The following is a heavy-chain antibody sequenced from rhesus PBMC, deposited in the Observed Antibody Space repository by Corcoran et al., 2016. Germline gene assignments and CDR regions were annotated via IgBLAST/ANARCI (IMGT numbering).Heavy chain of an antibody. CDR1: GFSLTTSGMC. V-gene: IGHV2-174*01. D-gene: IGHD3-34*01. CDR2: IYWDDDK. CDR3: ARGGFPYWGDYWIFDY. J-gene: IGHJ4*01. Sequence: QVTLKESGPALVKPTQTLTLTCTFSGFSLTTSGMCVGWIRQPPGKALEWLALIYWDDDKRYSTSLKSRLTISKDTSKNQVVLTMTNMDPVDTATYYCARGGFPYWGDYWIFDYWGQGVLVTVSS.